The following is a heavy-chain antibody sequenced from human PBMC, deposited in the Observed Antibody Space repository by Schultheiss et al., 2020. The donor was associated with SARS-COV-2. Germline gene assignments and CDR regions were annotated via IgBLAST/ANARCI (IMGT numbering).Heavy chain of an antibody. Sequence: GGSLRLSCKASGYTFTSYGISWVRQAPGQGLEWMGWISAYNGNTNYAQKLQGRVTMTTDTSTSTAYMELRSLRSDDTAVYYCARGQQWLEDYWGQGTLVTVSS. J-gene: IGHJ4*02. CDR3: ARGQQWLEDY. V-gene: IGHV1-18*01. CDR1: GYTFTSYG. D-gene: IGHD6-19*01. CDR2: ISAYNGNT.